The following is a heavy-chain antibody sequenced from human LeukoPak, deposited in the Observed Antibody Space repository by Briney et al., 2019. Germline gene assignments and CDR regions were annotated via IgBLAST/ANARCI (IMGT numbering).Heavy chain of an antibody. CDR2: IYYSGST. Sequence: SETLSLTCTVSGGSISSHYWSWIRQPPGTGLEWIGYIYYSGSTNYNPSLKSRVTISVDTSKNQFSLKLSSVTAADTAMYYCARGDYRAAFDIWGQGTMVTVSS. CDR3: ARGDYRAAFDI. D-gene: IGHD4/OR15-4a*01. CDR1: GGSISSHY. V-gene: IGHV4-59*11. J-gene: IGHJ3*02.